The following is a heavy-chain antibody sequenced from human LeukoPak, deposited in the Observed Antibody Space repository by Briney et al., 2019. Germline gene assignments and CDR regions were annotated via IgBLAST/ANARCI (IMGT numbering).Heavy chain of an antibody. J-gene: IGHJ5*02. D-gene: IGHD2-21*01. CDR2: ISYDGSNK. CDR1: GFTFSSYA. V-gene: IGHV3-30-3*01. Sequence: GGSLRLSCAASGFTFSSYAMHWVRQAPGKGLEWVAVISYDGSNKYYADSVKGRFTISRDNSKNTLYPQMNSLRAEVTAVYYCARGNVFLFDPWGQGTLVTVSS. CDR3: ARGNVFLFDP.